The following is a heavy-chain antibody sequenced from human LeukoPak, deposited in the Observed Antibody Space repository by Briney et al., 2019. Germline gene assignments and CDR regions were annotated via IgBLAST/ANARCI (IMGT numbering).Heavy chain of an antibody. CDR1: GDSVSSNSAA. V-gene: IGHV6-1*01. J-gene: IGHJ4*02. Sequence: SQTLSLTCAISGDSVSSNSAAWHWIRQSPSRGLEWLGRTYYRSKWYNDYAVSVKSRITINPDTSKNQFSLQLNSVTPEDTAVYYCARDKIAVAGFFDYWGQGTLVTVSS. CDR2: TYYRSKWYN. D-gene: IGHD6-19*01. CDR3: ARDKIAVAGFFDY.